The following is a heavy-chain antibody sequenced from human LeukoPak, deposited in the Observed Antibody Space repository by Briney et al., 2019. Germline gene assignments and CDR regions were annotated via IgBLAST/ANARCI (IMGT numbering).Heavy chain of an antibody. CDR3: ARDREYNYGADY. D-gene: IGHD4/OR15-4a*01. CDR2: IYHSGST. V-gene: IGHV4-59*01. J-gene: IGHJ4*02. CDR1: GGSIGSYY. Sequence: KTSETLSLTCTVSGGSIGSYYWSWIRQPPGKGLEWIGHIYHSGSTNYNPSLKSRVTISLDTSKNQFSLTLSSVTAADTAVYYCARDREYNYGADYWGQGTLVTVSS.